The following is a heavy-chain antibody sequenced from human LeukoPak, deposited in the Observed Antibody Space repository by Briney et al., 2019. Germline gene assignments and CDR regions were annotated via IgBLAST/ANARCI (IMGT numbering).Heavy chain of an antibody. CDR1: GFTFGDYA. V-gene: IGHV3-49*04. CDR2: IRSKAYGGTT. Sequence: GGSLRLSCTASGFTFGDYAMSWVRQAPGKGLNGVGFIRSKAYGGTTEYAASVKGRFTISRDDSKSIAYLQMNSLKTEDTAVYYCTRDGSGSYSGYWGQGTLVTVSS. CDR3: TRDGSGSYSGY. D-gene: IGHD3-10*01. J-gene: IGHJ4*02.